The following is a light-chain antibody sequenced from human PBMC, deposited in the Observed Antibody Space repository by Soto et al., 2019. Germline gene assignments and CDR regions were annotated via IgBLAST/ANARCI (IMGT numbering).Light chain of an antibody. CDR2: SAS. V-gene: IGKV1-9*01. CDR1: QALSNY. J-gene: IGKJ5*01. CDR3: QQSYSTPLIT. Sequence: DIQLTQSPSVLSASVGDTVTITCRASQALSNYLAWYQQKPGKAPDLLIYSASTLQSGVPSRFSGSGSGTEFTLTISSLQPDDFATYYCQQSYSTPLITFGQGTRRENK.